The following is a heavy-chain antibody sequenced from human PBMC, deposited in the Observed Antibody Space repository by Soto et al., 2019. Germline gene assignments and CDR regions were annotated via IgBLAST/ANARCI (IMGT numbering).Heavy chain of an antibody. V-gene: IGHV3-33*01. CDR2: IWYDGSNK. CDR1: GFTFSSYG. J-gene: IGHJ3*02. CDR3: ARDSADIVVVPAAMSAFDI. Sequence: QVQLVESGGGVVQPGRSLRLSCVASGFTFSSYGMHWVRQAPGKGLEWVAVIWYDGSNKYYADSVKGRFTISRDNSKNTLYLQMNSLRAEDTAVYYCARDSADIVVVPAAMSAFDIWGQGTMVTVSS. D-gene: IGHD2-2*01.